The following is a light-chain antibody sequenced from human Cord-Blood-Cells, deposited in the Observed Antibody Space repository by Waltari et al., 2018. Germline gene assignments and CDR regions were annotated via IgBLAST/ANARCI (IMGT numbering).Light chain of an antibody. CDR2: KAS. J-gene: IGKJ1*01. CDR3: QQYNSYSWT. V-gene: IGKV1-5*03. Sequence: DLQMTQSPSTPSASVGDRVTITCLASKSISSWLAWYQQKPGKAPKLLIYKASSLESGVPSRFSGSGSGTEFPLSISRLQRDDFATYYCQQYNSYSWTFGQGTKVEIK. CDR1: KSISSW.